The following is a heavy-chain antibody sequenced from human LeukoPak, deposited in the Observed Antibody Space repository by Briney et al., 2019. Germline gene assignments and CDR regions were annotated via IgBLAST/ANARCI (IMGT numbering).Heavy chain of an antibody. CDR1: GGSISSYY. CDR2: IYHNGNT. J-gene: IGHJ4*02. D-gene: IGHD5-18*01. CDR3: ARIEAVTRGYNHAYYFDY. Sequence: SETLSLTCTVSGGSISSYYWSWIRQPPGKGLEWLGNIYHNGNTYYNPSLKSRVTISVDTSKKQFSLKLRTATAADTAVYYCARIEAVTRGYNHAYYFDYWGQGTLVTVSS. V-gene: IGHV4-59*08.